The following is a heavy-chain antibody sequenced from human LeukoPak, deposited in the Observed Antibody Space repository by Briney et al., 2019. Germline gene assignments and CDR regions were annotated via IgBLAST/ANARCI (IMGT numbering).Heavy chain of an antibody. Sequence: ASVKVSCKASGYTFTSYDINWVRQAPGQGLEWMGWMNPNSGNTGYAQKFQGRVTMTRNTSISTAYMELSSLRSEDTAVYYCAREIAAAADPPFDYWGEGTLVTVSS. J-gene: IGHJ4*02. D-gene: IGHD6-13*01. CDR2: MNPNSGNT. V-gene: IGHV1-8*01. CDR3: AREIAAAADPPFDY. CDR1: GYTFTSYD.